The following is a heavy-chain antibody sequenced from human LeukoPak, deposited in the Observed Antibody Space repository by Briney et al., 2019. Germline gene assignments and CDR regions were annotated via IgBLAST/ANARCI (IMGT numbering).Heavy chain of an antibody. CDR1: GYTFTDYY. CDR3: TSSDYTSSDY. D-gene: IGHD2-2*02. Sequence: ASMKVSCKASGYTFTDYYMHWVRQAPGQGLEWMGWIDPRSGGTNFARKFQGRVTMTRDTSISTAYTELSRLTSDDTAVYYCTSSDYTSSDYWGQGTLVTVSS. V-gene: IGHV1-2*02. CDR2: IDPRSGGT. J-gene: IGHJ4*02.